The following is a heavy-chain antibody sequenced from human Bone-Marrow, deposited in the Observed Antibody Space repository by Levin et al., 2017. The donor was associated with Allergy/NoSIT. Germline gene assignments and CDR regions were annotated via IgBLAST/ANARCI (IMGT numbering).Heavy chain of an antibody. CDR3: ATTTVVTKEEGGFDY. CDR2: ISYDGSNK. V-gene: IGHV3-30*03. J-gene: IGHJ4*02. Sequence: PGGSLRLSCAASGFTFSSYGMHWVRQAPGKGLEWVAVISYDGSNKYYADSVKGRFTISRDNSKNTLYLQMNSLRAEDTAVYYCATTTVVTKEEGGFDYWGQGTLVTVSS. CDR1: GFTFSSYG. D-gene: IGHD4-23*01.